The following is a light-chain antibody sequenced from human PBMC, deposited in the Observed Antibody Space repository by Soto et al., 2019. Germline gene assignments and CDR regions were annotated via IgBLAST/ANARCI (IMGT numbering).Light chain of an antibody. CDR1: SSDIGNYNL. CDR2: EGS. CDR3: CSYAGSITYMI. J-gene: IGLJ2*01. Sequence: QSALTQPASVSGSPGQSITISCTGTSSDIGNYNLVSWYQQHPGKAPKLMIYEGSHRPSGVSHRFSGSKSGNTASLTISGLQAEDEADYYCCSYAGSITYMIFGGGTKLTVL. V-gene: IGLV2-23*01.